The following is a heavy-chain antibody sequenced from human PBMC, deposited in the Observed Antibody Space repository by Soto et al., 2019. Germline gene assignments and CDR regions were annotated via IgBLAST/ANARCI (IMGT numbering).Heavy chain of an antibody. CDR3: ARDSNGKNGDNWFDP. Sequence: ASVKVSCKASGYTFTSYGISWVRQAPGQGLEWMGWISAYNGITNYAQKLQGRVTMTTDTSTSTAYMEVRSLRSDDTAVYYCARDSNGKNGDNWFDPWGQGTLVTVSS. J-gene: IGHJ5*02. CDR1: GYTFTSYG. D-gene: IGHD1-26*01. V-gene: IGHV1-18*01. CDR2: ISAYNGIT.